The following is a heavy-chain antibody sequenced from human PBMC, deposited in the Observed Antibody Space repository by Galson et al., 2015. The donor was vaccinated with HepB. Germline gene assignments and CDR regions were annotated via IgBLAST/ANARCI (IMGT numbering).Heavy chain of an antibody. CDR1: GFTFSSYA. D-gene: IGHD5-24*01. CDR3: VTEGWRWLKKHGAFDI. CDR2: ISYDGSNK. J-gene: IGHJ3*02. Sequence: SLRLSCAASGFTFSSYAMHWVRQAPGKGLEWVAVISYDGSNKYYADSVKGRFTISRDNSKNTLYLQMNSLRAEDTAVYYCVTEGWRWLKKHGAFDIWGQGTMVTVSS. V-gene: IGHV3-30*04.